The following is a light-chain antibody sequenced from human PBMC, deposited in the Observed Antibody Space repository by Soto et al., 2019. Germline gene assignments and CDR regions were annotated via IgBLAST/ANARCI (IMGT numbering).Light chain of an antibody. CDR3: QQYNNWPYT. Sequence: EIVMTQSPVTLSVSPGERAALSCRASQNVGSNFAWYQQRPDQAPRVPIYGTSTRATGVPARFSGSGSGTDFTLTISSLQSEDFAVYYCQQYNNWPYTFGQGTRLEIK. CDR1: QNVGSN. CDR2: GTS. J-gene: IGKJ2*01. V-gene: IGKV3-15*01.